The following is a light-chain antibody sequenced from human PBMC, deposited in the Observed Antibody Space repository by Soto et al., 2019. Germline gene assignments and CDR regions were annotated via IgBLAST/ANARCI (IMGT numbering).Light chain of an antibody. J-gene: IGLJ2*01. Sequence: QAVVTQPPSVSGAPGQRVTISCTGSSSNIGAGYDVHWYQQLPGTAPKLLIYGNSNRPSGVPDRFSGSKSGTSASLAITGLQAEDEADYYRQSYDSSLSGSNVVFGGGTKLTVL. CDR1: SSNIGAGYD. CDR3: QSYDSSLSGSNVV. CDR2: GNS. V-gene: IGLV1-40*01.